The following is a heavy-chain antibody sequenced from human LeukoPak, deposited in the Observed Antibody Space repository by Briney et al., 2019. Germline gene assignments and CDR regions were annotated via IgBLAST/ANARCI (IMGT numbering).Heavy chain of an antibody. Sequence: ASVKVSCKASGYTFTSYGISWVRQAPGQGLEWMGWISAYNGNTNYAQKLQGRVTMTTDTSTSTAYMELRSLRSDDTAVYYCARYYDSSGYPQYTFDYWGQGTLVTVSS. CDR3: ARYYDSSGYPQYTFDY. J-gene: IGHJ4*02. D-gene: IGHD3-22*01. V-gene: IGHV1-18*01. CDR1: GYTFTSYG. CDR2: ISAYNGNT.